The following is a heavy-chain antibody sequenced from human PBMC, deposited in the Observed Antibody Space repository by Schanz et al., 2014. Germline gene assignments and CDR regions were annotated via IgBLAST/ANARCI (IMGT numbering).Heavy chain of an antibody. CDR2: INPSGGST. Sequence: QLMQSGSEVRKPGASVKVSCKASGYIFGSHGMTWVRQAPGQGLEWMGIINPSGGSTSYAQKCQGRVTMTRDTSTSTVYMELSSLRSEDTAVYYCARGGFFDSTSFDYWGQGTLVTVSS. V-gene: IGHV1-46*03. D-gene: IGHD2-2*01. CDR3: ARGGFFDSTSFDY. CDR1: GYIFGSHG. J-gene: IGHJ4*02.